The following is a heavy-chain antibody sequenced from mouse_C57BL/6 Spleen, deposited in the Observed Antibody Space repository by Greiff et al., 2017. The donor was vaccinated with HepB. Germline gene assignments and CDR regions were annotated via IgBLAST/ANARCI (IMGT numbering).Heavy chain of an antibody. Sequence: EVKLQESGPGLVKPSQSLSLTCSVTGYSITSGYYWNWIRQFPGNKLEWMGYISYDGSNNYNPSLKNRISITRDTSQNQFFLKLNSVTTQDTATYYSARVDNYGNWPDAYIEVWGTGTTVTASS. D-gene: IGHD2-1*01. J-gene: IGHJ1*03. CDR3: ARVDNYGNWPDAYIEV. CDR1: GYSITSGYY. V-gene: IGHV3-6*01. CDR2: ISYDGSN.